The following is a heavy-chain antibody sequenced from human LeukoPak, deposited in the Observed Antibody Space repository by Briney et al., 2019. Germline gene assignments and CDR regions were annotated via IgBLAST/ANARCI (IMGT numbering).Heavy chain of an antibody. CDR1: GASFSGYY. V-gene: IGHV4-34*01. Sequence: SETLSLTCAVYGASFSGYYWSWIRQPPGKGLEWIGEINHSGSTNYNPSPKSRVTISVDTSKNQFSLKLTSVTAADTAVYYCARGYDYGNYNGWGQGTLVTVSS. J-gene: IGHJ4*02. D-gene: IGHD4-11*01. CDR3: ARGYDYGNYNG. CDR2: INHSGST.